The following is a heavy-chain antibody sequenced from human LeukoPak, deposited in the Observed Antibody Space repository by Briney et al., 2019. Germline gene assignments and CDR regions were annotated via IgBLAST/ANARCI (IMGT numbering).Heavy chain of an antibody. D-gene: IGHD5-24*01. V-gene: IGHV4-39*01. CDR3: ARQFWEMGYIWFDP. CDR1: GGSFSGYY. Sequence: PSETLTLTCAVYGGSFSGYYWGWIRQPPGKGLEWIGSIYYSGSTYYNPSLKSRVTISVDTSKNQFSLKLSSVTAADTAVYYCARQFWEMGYIWFDPWGQGTLVTVSS. CDR2: IYYSGST. J-gene: IGHJ5*02.